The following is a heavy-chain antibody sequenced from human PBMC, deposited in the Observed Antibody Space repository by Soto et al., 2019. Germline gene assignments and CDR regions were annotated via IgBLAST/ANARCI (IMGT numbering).Heavy chain of an antibody. CDR1: GFTFSSYE. D-gene: IGHD6-19*01. Sequence: EVQLVESGGGLVQPGGSLRLSCAASGFTFSSYEMNWVRQAPGKGLEWVSYISSSGSTIYYADSVKGRFTISRDNAKNSLYLQMNSLRVEDTAVYYCARPYSSGWYGDLDYWGQGTLVTVSS. CDR2: ISSSGSTI. V-gene: IGHV3-48*03. J-gene: IGHJ4*02. CDR3: ARPYSSGWYGDLDY.